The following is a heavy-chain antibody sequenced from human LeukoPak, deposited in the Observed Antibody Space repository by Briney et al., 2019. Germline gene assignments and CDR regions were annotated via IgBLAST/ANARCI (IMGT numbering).Heavy chain of an antibody. D-gene: IGHD6-25*01. CDR1: GGPISNYY. Sequence: PSETLSLTCTVSGGPISNYYWTWIRQSPGQGLEGIGYVYNSGITDYNPSLKSRLTISVYTSKNQFSLKLSSMTAADTAVYYCARSRGLAGAATVIDYWGQGTLVTVSS. CDR3: ARSRGLAGAATVIDY. V-gene: IGHV4-59*08. J-gene: IGHJ4*02. CDR2: VYNSGIT.